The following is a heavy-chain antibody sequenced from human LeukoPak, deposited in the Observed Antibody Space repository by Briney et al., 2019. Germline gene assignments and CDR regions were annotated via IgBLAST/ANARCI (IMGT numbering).Heavy chain of an antibody. CDR2: IYSGGST. CDR1: GFTVSSNY. V-gene: IGHV3-66*01. J-gene: IGHJ6*03. D-gene: IGHD1-1*01. CDR3: ARVFGSRYSWPVWLLYHYKGG. Sequence: PGGSLRLSCAASGFTVSSNYMSWVRQAPGKGLEWVSVIYSGGSTYYADSVKGRFTISRDNSKNTLYLQMNSLRAEDTAMYYCARVFGSRYSWPVWLLYHYKGGLGKGTTVTISS.